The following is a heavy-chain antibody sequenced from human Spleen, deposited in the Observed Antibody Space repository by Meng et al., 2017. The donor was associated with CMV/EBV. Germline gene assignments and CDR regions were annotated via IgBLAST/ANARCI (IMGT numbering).Heavy chain of an antibody. Sequence: CNTPGDTFSSHTISWVLQAPGQGLEWMGRIIPIFNITNYAQKFRGRVTLTADKSTSTAYVELRRLRSDDTAVYFCAREGLGYWNFDLWGRGTLVTVSS. V-gene: IGHV1-69*04. D-gene: IGHD7-27*01. CDR3: AREGLGYWNFDL. J-gene: IGHJ2*01. CDR2: IIPIFNIT. CDR1: GDTFSSHT.